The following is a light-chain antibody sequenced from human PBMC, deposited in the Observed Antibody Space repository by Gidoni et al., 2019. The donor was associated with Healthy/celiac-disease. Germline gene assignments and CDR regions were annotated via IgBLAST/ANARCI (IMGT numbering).Light chain of an antibody. V-gene: IGKV1-8*01. Sequence: AIRMPQSPSSLSASTGDRVTITCRASQGISSYLAWYQRKPGKAPKLLIYAASTWQSGVPSRFSGSGSGTDFTLTISCLQSEDFATYYCQQYYSYPPTFGGXTKVEIK. CDR2: AAS. CDR3: QQYYSYPPT. CDR1: QGISSY. J-gene: IGKJ4*01.